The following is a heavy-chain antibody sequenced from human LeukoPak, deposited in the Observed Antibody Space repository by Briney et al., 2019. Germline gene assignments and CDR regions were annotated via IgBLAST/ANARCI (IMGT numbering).Heavy chain of an antibody. D-gene: IGHD2-21*02. CDR3: ARRNYCGGDCQQAPFDY. CDR2: IYPGDSDT. Sequence: GESLKISCKGSGYSFTSYWIGWVRQMPGKGLEWMGIIYPGDSDTRYSPSFQGQVTISADKSISTAYLQWSSLKASDTAVYYCARRNYCGGDCQQAPFDYWGQGTLVTVSS. V-gene: IGHV5-51*01. J-gene: IGHJ4*02. CDR1: GYSFTSYW.